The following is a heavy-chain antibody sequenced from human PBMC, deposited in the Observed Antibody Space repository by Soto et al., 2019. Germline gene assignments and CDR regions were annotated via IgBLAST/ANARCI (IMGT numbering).Heavy chain of an antibody. CDR2: ISGSGGST. CDR3: ATVVRIGARPSYFDY. Sequence: GSLRLSCAASGFTFSSYAMGWVRQAPGKGLEWVSAISGSGGSTYCADSVKGRFTISRDTSKNTVYLQMNSLRGDDTAVYYCATVVRIGARPSYFDYWGQGTLVTV. J-gene: IGHJ4*02. D-gene: IGHD6-6*01. CDR1: GFTFSSYA. V-gene: IGHV3-23*01.